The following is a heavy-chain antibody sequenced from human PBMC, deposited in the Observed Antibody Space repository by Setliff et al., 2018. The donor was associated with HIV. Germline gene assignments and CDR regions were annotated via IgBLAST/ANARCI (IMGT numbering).Heavy chain of an antibody. D-gene: IGHD6-13*01. J-gene: IGHJ4*02. Sequence: ASVKVSCKTSGYKFSPYRIHWVRQAPGQGLEWIGIIDPGSGAATYAQKLQGRITMTRDTSTTTVYMHQNSLTSDDSAVYFCARVRPAPGAALDYWGQGTLVTVSS. CDR1: GYKFSPYR. CDR3: ARVRPAPGAALDY. V-gene: IGHV1-46*04. CDR2: IDPGSGAA.